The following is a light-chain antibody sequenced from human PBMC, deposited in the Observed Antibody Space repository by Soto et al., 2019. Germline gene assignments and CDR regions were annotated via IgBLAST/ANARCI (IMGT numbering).Light chain of an antibody. Sequence: QSALTQPPSASGSPGQSVTISCTGTSSDVGGYNSVSWYQQHPGKAPKLMIYEVSKRPSGVPDRFSGSKSGNTASLTVTGLQTEDEADYYCASYAGNNNFEWIFGTGTKLTVL. J-gene: IGLJ1*01. V-gene: IGLV2-8*01. CDR2: EVS. CDR1: SSDVGGYNS. CDR3: ASYAGNNNFEWI.